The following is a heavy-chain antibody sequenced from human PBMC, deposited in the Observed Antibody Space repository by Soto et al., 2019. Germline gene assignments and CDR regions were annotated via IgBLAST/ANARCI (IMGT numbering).Heavy chain of an antibody. Sequence: EVQLEESGVGLVKPGGSLRLSCAASGFTFRRYDMNWVRQAPGKGLEWVSSISSSSISIHYGDSVKGRFTISRDNARNLLYLQMNILRAEDTAVYFCARLYDVLTNGMDVWGQGTTVTVS. CDR1: GFTFRRYD. D-gene: IGHD3-9*01. J-gene: IGHJ6*02. V-gene: IGHV3-21*01. CDR2: ISSSSISI. CDR3: ARLYDVLTNGMDV.